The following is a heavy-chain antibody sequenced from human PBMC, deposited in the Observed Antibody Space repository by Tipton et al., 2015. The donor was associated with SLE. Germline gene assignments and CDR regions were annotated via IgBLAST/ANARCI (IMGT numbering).Heavy chain of an antibody. D-gene: IGHD3-10*01. CDR2: INHSGGT. CDR3: ARELGSTSH. CDR1: GGSFSGCY. V-gene: IGHV4-34*01. Sequence: TLSLTCAVYGGSFSGCYWRWLRQSLGKGLEWIGEINHSGGTNYNPSLKSRVTISVDTSKIQFSLKMISVTAADTAVYYCARELGSTSHWGQGTLVTVST. J-gene: IGHJ4*02.